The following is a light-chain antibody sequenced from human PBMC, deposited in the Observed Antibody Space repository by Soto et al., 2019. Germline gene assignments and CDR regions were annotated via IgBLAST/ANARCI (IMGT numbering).Light chain of an antibody. CDR1: SSNIGSNT. Sequence: QSVLTQSPSASGTRGQRVIISCSGSSSNIGSNTVNWYQQLPGAAPKLLIYSHNQRPSGVPDRFSGSQSGTSASLAISGLQSEDEADYYCATWDDRLDGYVFGTGTKLTVL. CDR2: SHN. J-gene: IGLJ1*01. V-gene: IGLV1-44*01. CDR3: ATWDDRLDGYV.